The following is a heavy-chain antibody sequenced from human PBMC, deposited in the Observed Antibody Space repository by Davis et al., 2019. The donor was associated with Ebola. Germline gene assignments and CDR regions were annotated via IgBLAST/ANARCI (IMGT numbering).Heavy chain of an antibody. V-gene: IGHV1-46*01. CDR3: ARTDFWSGYYGSYYYYGMDV. CDR2: INPSGGST. CDR1: GYTFTSYY. Sequence: ASVKVSCKASGYTFTSYYMHWVRQAPGQGLEWMGIINPSGGSTSYAQKFQGRVTMTRNTSISTAYMELSSLRSEDTAVYYCARTDFWSGYYGSYYYYGMDVWGQGTTVTVSS. J-gene: IGHJ6*02. D-gene: IGHD3-3*01.